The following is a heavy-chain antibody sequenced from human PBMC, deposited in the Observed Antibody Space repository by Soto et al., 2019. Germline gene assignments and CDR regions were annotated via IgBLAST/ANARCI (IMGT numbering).Heavy chain of an antibody. D-gene: IGHD3-9*01. CDR2: ISGSGGST. V-gene: IGHV3-23*01. Sequence: GGSLRLSCAASGFTFSDYYMSWIRQAPGKGLEWVSAISGSGGSTYYADSVKGRFTISRDNSKNTLYLQMNSLRAEDTAVYYCAKGDYDILPGLGGLGYYYYGMDVWGQGTTVTVSS. J-gene: IGHJ6*02. CDR1: GFTFSDYY. CDR3: AKGDYDILPGLGGLGYYYYGMDV.